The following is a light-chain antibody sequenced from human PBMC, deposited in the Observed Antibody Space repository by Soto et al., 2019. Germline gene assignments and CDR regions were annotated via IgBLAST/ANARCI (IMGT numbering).Light chain of an antibody. Sequence: DVVVTQSPLSLPVTLGQPASISCRSSQSLVYTNGNTYLAWFQQRPGQSPRRLIYKVSIRDSGVPERFSGSGSGTEFTLTISRVEAEDVGVYYFMEGTPWPRTFGQGTKVEIK. CDR1: QSLVYTNGNTY. CDR2: KVS. CDR3: MEGTPWPRT. V-gene: IGKV2-30*01. J-gene: IGKJ1*01.